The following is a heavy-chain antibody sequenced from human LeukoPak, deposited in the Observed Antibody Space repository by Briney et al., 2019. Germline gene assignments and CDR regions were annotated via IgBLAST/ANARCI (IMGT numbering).Heavy chain of an antibody. V-gene: IGHV1-24*01. D-gene: IGHD2-15*01. CDR3: ATTIVVVVAATRTDAFDI. CDR1: GYTLTELS. J-gene: IGHJ3*02. CDR2: FYAEDGET. Sequence: ASVKVSCMLSGYTLTELSMHWVRQAPGKGLEWMGGFYAEDGETIYAQKFQCRVTMTEDTSTDTAYMELTSLRSEDTAVYYCATTIVVVVAATRTDAFDIWGQGPMVTVSS.